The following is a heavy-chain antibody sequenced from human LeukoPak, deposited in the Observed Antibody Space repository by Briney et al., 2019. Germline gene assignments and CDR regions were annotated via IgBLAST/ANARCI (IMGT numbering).Heavy chain of an antibody. J-gene: IGHJ2*01. V-gene: IGHV3-66*02. CDR2: IYSDGTT. CDR3: AKDSAYYDSSGYYLQWYFDL. Sequence: GGSLRLSCAASGFTVSSNYMTWVRQAPGKGLNWVSVIYSDGTTYYADSVKGRFTISRDNSKNTLYLQMNSLRAEDTAVYYCAKDSAYYDSSGYYLQWYFDLWGRGTLVTVSS. CDR1: GFTVSSNY. D-gene: IGHD3-22*01.